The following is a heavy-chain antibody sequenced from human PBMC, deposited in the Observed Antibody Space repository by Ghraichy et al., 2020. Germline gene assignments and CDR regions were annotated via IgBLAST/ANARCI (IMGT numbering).Heavy chain of an antibody. CDR3: AREEEGATGPYFDY. CDR2: IYYSGST. CDR1: GGSISSYY. D-gene: IGHD1-26*01. Sequence: SETLSLTCTVSGGSISSYYWSWIRQPPGKGLEWIGYIYYSGSTNYNPSLKSRVTISVDTSKNQFSLKLSSVTAADTAVYYCAREEEGATGPYFDYWGQGTLVTVSS. V-gene: IGHV4-59*01. J-gene: IGHJ4*02.